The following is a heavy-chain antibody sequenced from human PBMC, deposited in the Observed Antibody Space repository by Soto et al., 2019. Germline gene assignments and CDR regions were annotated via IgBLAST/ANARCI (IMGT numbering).Heavy chain of an antibody. J-gene: IGHJ3*02. CDR3: ARIILYPFTIFGVVQDAFDI. Sequence: ASVKVSCKASGYSFTSYAMHWVRQAPGQRLEWMGWINAGNGNTKYSQKFQGRVTITRDTSASTAYMELSSLRSEDTAVYYCARIILYPFTIFGVVQDAFDIWGQGTMVTVSS. V-gene: IGHV1-3*01. D-gene: IGHD3-3*01. CDR1: GYSFTSYA. CDR2: INAGNGNT.